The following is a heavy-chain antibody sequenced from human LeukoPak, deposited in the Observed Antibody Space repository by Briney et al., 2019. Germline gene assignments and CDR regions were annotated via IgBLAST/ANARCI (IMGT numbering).Heavy chain of an antibody. V-gene: IGHV3-21*01. CDR2: SSSSSSYI. CDR3: ARDDYGDFYFDY. J-gene: IGHJ4*02. Sequence: GGSLRLSCAASGFTFSSYSMNWVRQAPGKGLEWVSSSSSSSSYIYYADSVKGRFTIPRDNAKNSLYLQMNSLRAEDTAVYYCARDDYGDFYFDYWGQGTLVTVSS. D-gene: IGHD4-17*01. CDR1: GFTFSSYS.